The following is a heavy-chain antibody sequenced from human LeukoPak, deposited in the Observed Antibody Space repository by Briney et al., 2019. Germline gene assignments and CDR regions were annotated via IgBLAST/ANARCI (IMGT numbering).Heavy chain of an antibody. D-gene: IGHD7-27*01. V-gene: IGHV4-39*01. CDR1: GGSISSSSYY. CDR2: IYYSGST. J-gene: IGHJ4*02. Sequence: SETLSLTCTVSGGSISSSSYYWGWIRQPPGKGLEWIGSIYYSGSTYYNPSLKSRVTISVDTSKNQFSLKLSSVTAADTAVYYCARHATLGIPVPWYFDYWGQGTLVIVSS. CDR3: ARHATLGIPVPWYFDY.